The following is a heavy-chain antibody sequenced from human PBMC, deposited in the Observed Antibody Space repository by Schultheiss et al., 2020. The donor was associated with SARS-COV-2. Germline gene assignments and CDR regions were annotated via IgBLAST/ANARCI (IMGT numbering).Heavy chain of an antibody. CDR3: ARDRAHNSGYDSYIDY. CDR1: GGSISSSSYY. J-gene: IGHJ4*02. CDR2: IYYSGST. V-gene: IGHV4-61*05. D-gene: IGHD5-12*01. Sequence: SETLSLTCTVSGGSISSSSYYWGWIRQPPGKGLEWIGYIYYSGSTNYNPSLKSRVTMSVDTSKNQFSLKLSSVTAADTAVYYCARDRAHNSGYDSYIDYWGQGTLVTVSS.